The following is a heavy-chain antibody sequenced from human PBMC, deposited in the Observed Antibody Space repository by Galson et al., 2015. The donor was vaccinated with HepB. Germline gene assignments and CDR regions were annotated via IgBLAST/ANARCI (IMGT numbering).Heavy chain of an antibody. D-gene: IGHD1-26*01. Sequence: SVKVSCKASGYTFTSYPMNWVRQAPGQGLEWMGWINTNTGSPGYAQGFTGRFVFSLDTSVSTAYLQISSLKAEDTAVYYCARDSNIVGAGGGYYYYGMDVWGQGTTVTVSS. CDR3: ARDSNIVGAGGGYYYYGMDV. J-gene: IGHJ6*02. CDR2: INTNTGSP. V-gene: IGHV7-4-1*02. CDR1: GYTFTSYP.